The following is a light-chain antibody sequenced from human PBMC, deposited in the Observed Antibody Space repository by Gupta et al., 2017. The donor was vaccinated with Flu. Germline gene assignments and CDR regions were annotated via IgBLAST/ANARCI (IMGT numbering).Light chain of an antibody. CDR1: QNIDES. V-gene: IGKV1-39*01. J-gene: IGKJ5*01. CDR2: RAS. Sequence: DIQLTQSPSSLSAAVGDSATITCRATQNIDESLNWYQQKPGQSPTPLIFRASTLKSGVPSRFSGSGSGTDFTLSINNLQPEDFATYHCQQTYVAPFTFGQGTRL. CDR3: QQTYVAPFT.